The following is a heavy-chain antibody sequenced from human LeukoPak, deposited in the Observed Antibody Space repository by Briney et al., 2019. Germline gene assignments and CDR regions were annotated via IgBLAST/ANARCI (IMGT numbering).Heavy chain of an antibody. CDR3: AADGYSYGGGAYYYFGIDV. V-gene: IGHV1-3*01. CDR2: INAGNGNT. Sequence: ASVKVSCKASGYTFTTYAMHWVRQAPGQRLEWMGWINAGNGNTKYSQKFQARVTITRDTSASTAYMELSSLRSGDTAVYYCAADGYSYGGGAYYYFGIDVWGQGTTVTVSS. CDR1: GYTFTTYA. D-gene: IGHD5-18*01. J-gene: IGHJ6*02.